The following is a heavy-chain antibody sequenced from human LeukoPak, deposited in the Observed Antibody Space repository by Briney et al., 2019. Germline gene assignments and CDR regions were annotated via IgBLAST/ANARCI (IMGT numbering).Heavy chain of an antibody. J-gene: IGHJ5*02. Sequence: GGSLRLSCAASGFTFSNYGMNWVRQAPGKGLEWVSGISGGGGSTYYADSVKGRFTISRDNSKNTLYLQMDSLRAEDTALYYCAKGSGINHYHWIDPWGQGTLVTVSS. CDR2: ISGGGGST. V-gene: IGHV3-23*01. CDR3: AKGSGINHYHWIDP. CDR1: GFTFSNYG. D-gene: IGHD1-14*01.